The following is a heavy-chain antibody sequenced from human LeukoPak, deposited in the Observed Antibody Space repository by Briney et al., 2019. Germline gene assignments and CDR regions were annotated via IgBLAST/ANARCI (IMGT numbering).Heavy chain of an antibody. D-gene: IGHD2-21*01. V-gene: IGHV2-70*12. CDR1: GFSLSTSGMC. Sequence: ASGPTLVNPTQTLTLTCTFSGFSLSTSGMCVSWIRQPPGKALEWLARIDWDDDKYYSTSLKTRLTISKDTSKNQVVLTMTNMDPVDTATYFCAHSRYPQLGYCDGDTCLAPLDCWGQGTLVTVSS. J-gene: IGHJ4*02. CDR2: IDWDDDK. CDR3: AHSRYPQLGYCDGDTCLAPLDC.